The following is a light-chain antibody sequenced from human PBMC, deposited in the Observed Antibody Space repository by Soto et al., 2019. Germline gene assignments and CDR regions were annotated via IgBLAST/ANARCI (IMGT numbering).Light chain of an antibody. V-gene: IGLV2-23*02. CDR3: CSSAGTSTHTV. CDR2: EVS. CDR1: SSDVGSYKF. J-gene: IGLJ7*01. Sequence: QSVLTQPASVSGSPGQSITISCTGTSSDVGSYKFVSWYQQHPGKAPKLMISEVSKRPSGISDRFSGSKSGSTASLTISGLQAEDEADYYCCSSAGTSTHTVFGGGTQLTVL.